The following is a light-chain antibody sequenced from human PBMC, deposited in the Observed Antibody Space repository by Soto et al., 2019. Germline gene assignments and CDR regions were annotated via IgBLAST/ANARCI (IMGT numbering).Light chain of an antibody. CDR2: EVS. CDR1: SSDVGGYNY. Sequence: QAVVTQPPSASGSPGQSVTISCTGTSSDVGGYNYVSWYQQHPGKAPKLMIYEVSKRPSRVPDRFSGSKSGNTASLTVSGLQAEDEADYYCSSYAGSNNWGVFGTGTKLTVL. J-gene: IGLJ1*01. CDR3: SSYAGSNNWGV. V-gene: IGLV2-8*01.